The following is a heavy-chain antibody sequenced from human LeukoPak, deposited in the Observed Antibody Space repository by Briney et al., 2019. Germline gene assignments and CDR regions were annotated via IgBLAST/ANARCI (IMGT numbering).Heavy chain of an antibody. CDR2: INHSGGT. D-gene: IGHD3-22*01. Sequence: SETLSLTCGVYGGSFSGHYWTWIRQPPGRGLEWIAEINHSGGTNYNPSLKSRVSISVDTSKNQFSLKLSSVTAADAAVYYCARRVITPFDYWGQGTLVTVSS. J-gene: IGHJ4*02. CDR3: ARRVITPFDY. CDR1: GGSFSGHY. V-gene: IGHV4-34*01.